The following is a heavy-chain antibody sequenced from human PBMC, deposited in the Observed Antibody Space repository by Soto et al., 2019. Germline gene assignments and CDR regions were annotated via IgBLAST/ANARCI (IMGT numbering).Heavy chain of an antibody. Sequence: GGSLRLSCAASGFTFSSYWMSWVRQAPGKGLEWVANIKQDGSEKYYVDSVKGRFTISRDNAKNSLYLQMNSLRAEDTAVYYCARDSQLYCSGGSCYPNWFDPWGQGTLVTVSS. CDR1: GFTFSSYW. CDR3: ARDSQLYCSGGSCYPNWFDP. V-gene: IGHV3-7*01. J-gene: IGHJ5*02. D-gene: IGHD2-15*01. CDR2: IKQDGSEK.